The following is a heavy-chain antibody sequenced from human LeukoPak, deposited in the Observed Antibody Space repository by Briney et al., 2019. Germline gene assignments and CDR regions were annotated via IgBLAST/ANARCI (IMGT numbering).Heavy chain of an antibody. V-gene: IGHV4-34*01. CDR2: INHSGST. CDR1: GGSFSGYY. J-gene: IGHJ5*02. CDR3: ARRKRITMVRGPFWFDP. Sequence: PSETLSLTCAVYGGSFSGYYWSWLRQPPGKGLEWIGEINHSGSTNYNPSLKSRVTISVDTSKNQFSLKLSSVTAADTAVYYCARRKRITMVRGPFWFDPWGQGTLVTVSS. D-gene: IGHD3-10*01.